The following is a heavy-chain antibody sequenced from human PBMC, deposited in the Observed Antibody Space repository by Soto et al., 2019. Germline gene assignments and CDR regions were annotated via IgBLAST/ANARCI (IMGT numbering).Heavy chain of an antibody. V-gene: IGHV1-46*01. D-gene: IGHD6-19*01. CDR2: IHPTGGIT. CDR3: ARVKRGSNSAWYNYMDV. CDR1: GYTFTSYY. J-gene: IGHJ6*02. Sequence: QVQLVQSGAVVKKPGASVTLSCKASGYTFTSYYIHWVRQAPGQGLEWMGMIHPTGGITNYAQRFKGRVTLTRDTSTSTVYMELSSLRSEDTALYYCARVKRGSNSAWYNYMDVWGQGTTVNVSS.